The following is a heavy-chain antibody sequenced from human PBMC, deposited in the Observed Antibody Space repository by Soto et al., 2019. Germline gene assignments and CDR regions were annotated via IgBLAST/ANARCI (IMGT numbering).Heavy chain of an antibody. D-gene: IGHD3-22*01. CDR1: GFSLSTSGVG. CDR2: IYWNDDK. CDR3: AHRLLTSGYWAYYSDY. V-gene: IGHV2-5*01. Sequence: SGLTLVNPTQTLTLTCTFSGFSLSTSGVGVGWIRQPPGKALEWLALIYWNDDKRYSPSLKSRLTITKDTSKNQVVLTMTNMDPVDTATYYYAHRLLTSGYWAYYSDYWGQGTLVTVSS. J-gene: IGHJ4*02.